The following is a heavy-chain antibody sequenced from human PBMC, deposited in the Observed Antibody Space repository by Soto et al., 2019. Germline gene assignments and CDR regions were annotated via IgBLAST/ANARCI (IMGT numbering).Heavy chain of an antibody. D-gene: IGHD5-18*01. V-gene: IGHV3-30*03. CDR3: VKSRTPWSVTTAFDC. Sequence: PGGYLRLSCAASGFSFINYGIHWVRQAPGKGLEWVAGISYDGTKKYYVGSVRGRFTISRDNSQNTLHLHMNSLRPEDTAVYYCVKSRTPWSVTTAFDCRAQGIL. CDR1: GFSFINYG. J-gene: IGHJ4*02. CDR2: ISYDGTKK.